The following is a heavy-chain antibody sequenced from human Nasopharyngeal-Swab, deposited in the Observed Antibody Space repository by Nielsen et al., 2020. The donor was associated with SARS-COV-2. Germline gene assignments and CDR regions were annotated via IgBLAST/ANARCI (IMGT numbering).Heavy chain of an antibody. CDR2: IWYDGSNK. CDR1: GFTFSSCG. J-gene: IGHJ4*02. D-gene: IGHD4-17*01. CDR3: ARDRTVTTTVYFDY. V-gene: IGHV3-33*01. Sequence: GGSLRLSCAASGFTFSSCGMHWVRQAPGKGLEWVAVIWYDGSNKYYADSVKGRFTISRDNSKNTLYLQMNSLRAEDTAVYYCARDRTVTTTVYFDYWGQGTLVTVSS.